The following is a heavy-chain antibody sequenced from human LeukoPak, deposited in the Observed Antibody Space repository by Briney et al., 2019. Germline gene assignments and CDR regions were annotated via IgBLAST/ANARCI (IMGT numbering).Heavy chain of an antibody. J-gene: IGHJ6*02. CDR1: GFTFSIYA. Sequence: GGSLRLSCAASGFTFSIYAMSWVRQAPGKGLEWVSAISGSGGSTYYADSVKGRFTISRDNSKNTLYLQMNSLRAEDTAVYYCAKDMRFGELLYYYYGMDVWGQGTTVTVSS. D-gene: IGHD3-10*01. CDR2: ISGSGGST. V-gene: IGHV3-23*01. CDR3: AKDMRFGELLYYYYGMDV.